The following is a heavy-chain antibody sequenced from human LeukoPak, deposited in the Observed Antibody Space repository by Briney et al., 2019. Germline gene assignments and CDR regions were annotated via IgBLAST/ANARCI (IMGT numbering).Heavy chain of an antibody. CDR2: IYHSGST. Sequence: PSETLSLTCTVSGYSISSGYYWGWIRQPPGKGLEWIGSIYHSGSTYYNPSLKSRVTISVDTSKNQFSLKLSSVTAADTAVYYCARGCLFYYYLDYWGQGTLVTVSS. CDR3: ARGCLFYYYLDY. CDR1: GYSISSGYY. D-gene: IGHD2/OR15-2a*01. J-gene: IGHJ4*02. V-gene: IGHV4-38-2*02.